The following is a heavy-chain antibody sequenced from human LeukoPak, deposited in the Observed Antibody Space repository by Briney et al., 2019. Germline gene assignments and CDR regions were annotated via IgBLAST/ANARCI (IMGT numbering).Heavy chain of an antibody. CDR1: GYTFSNYD. V-gene: IGHV1-8*03. J-gene: IGHJ6*03. D-gene: IGHD2-15*01. Sequence: ASVKVSCKASGYTFSNYDTNWVRQATGQGLEWMGWMNPNSGNTGYAQKFQGRVTISTNTSISTAYMELTSLTSEDTAIYYCARGLGYCSGANCYRASRYYYMDVWGKGTTVTISS. CDR2: MNPNSGNT. CDR3: ARGLGYCSGANCYRASRYYYMDV.